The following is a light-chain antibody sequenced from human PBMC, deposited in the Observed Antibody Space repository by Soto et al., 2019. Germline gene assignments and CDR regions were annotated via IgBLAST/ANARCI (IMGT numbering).Light chain of an antibody. CDR3: AVWDARLSGYV. CDR2: KNN. J-gene: IGLJ1*01. CDR1: SSNIGSDN. V-gene: IGLV1-44*01. Sequence: SVLTQPRSVSGSPGQSVTIFCPGSSSNIGSDNVNWYQQLPGTAPKLLMYKNNQRPSGVPDRFSGSKSGTSASLAISGLQSEDEADYYCAVWDARLSGYVFGTGTKVTV.